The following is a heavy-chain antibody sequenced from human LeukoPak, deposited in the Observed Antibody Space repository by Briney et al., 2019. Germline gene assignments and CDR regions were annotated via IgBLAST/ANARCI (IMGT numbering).Heavy chain of an antibody. D-gene: IGHD6-19*01. Sequence: SQTLSLTCAISGDSVSSNSGAWHWIRQSPSRGLEWLGRTYYRSKWYSEYAVSVKSRISINADTSKNQFSLQLNSVTPEDTAVYYCARDGDSSYTGWYSWFDPWGQGTLVTVSS. CDR3: ARDGDSSYTGWYSWFDP. V-gene: IGHV6-1*01. CDR2: TYYRSKWYS. CDR1: GDSVSSNSGA. J-gene: IGHJ5*02.